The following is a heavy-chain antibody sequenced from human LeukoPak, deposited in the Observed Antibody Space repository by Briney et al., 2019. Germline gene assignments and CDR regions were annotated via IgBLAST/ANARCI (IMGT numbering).Heavy chain of an antibody. CDR1: GYTFTSYY. CDR3: ATPKSRNTSRRGFYYHFIDV. CDR2: INPSGGST. D-gene: IGHD2-2*01. V-gene: IGHV1-46*03. J-gene: IGHJ6*03. Sequence: ASVKVSCKASGYTFTSYYMHWVRQAPGQGLEWMGIINPSGGSTSYAQKFQGRVTMTRDTSTSTVYMELSSLRSEDTAVYYWATPKSRNTSRRGFYYHFIDVWGKGTTVTVSS.